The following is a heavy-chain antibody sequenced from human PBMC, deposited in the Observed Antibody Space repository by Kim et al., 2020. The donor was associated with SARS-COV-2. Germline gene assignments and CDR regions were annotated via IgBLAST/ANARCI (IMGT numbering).Heavy chain of an antibody. CDR1: GGSISSGGYY. J-gene: IGHJ6*02. Sequence: SETLSLTCTVSGGSISSGGYYWSWIRQHPGKGLEWIGYIYYSGSTYYNPSLKSRVTISVDTSKNQFSLKLSSVTAADTAVYYCARAPGKYCSGGSCYGYYYYGMDVWGQGTTVTVSS. D-gene: IGHD2-15*01. V-gene: IGHV4-31*03. CDR3: ARAPGKYCSGGSCYGYYYYGMDV. CDR2: IYYSGST.